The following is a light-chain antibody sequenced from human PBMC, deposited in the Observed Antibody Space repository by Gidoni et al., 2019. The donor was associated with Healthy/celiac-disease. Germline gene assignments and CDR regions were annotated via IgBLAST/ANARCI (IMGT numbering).Light chain of an antibody. CDR3: QQSYSTLL. CDR2: AAS. CDR1: QSISSY. J-gene: IGKJ2*01. V-gene: IGKV1-39*01. Sequence: DIQMTQSPSSLSASVGDRVTITCRASQSISSYLNWYQPKPGKAPKLLIYAASSLQSGVPSRCSGSGSGTDFTLTISSLRPEDFATYYCQQSYSTLLFGQGTKLEIK.